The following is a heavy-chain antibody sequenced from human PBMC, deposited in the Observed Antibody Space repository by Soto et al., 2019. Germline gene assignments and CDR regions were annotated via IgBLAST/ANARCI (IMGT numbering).Heavy chain of an antibody. CDR1: GFTFDDYT. J-gene: IGHJ6*02. CDR2: ISWDGGST. V-gene: IGHV3-43*01. Sequence: GGSLRLSCAASGFTFDDYTMHWVRQAPGKGLEWVSLISWDGGSTYYADSVKGRFTISRDNSKNSLYLQMNSLRTEDTALYYCAKDAYCSGGSCYSSQWYGQPGGMDVWGQGTTVTVSS. D-gene: IGHD2-15*01. CDR3: AKDAYCSGGSCYSSQWYGQPGGMDV.